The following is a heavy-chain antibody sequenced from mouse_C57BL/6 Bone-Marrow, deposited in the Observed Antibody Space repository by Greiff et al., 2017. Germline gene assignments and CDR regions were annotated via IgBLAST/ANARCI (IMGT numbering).Heavy chain of an antibody. CDR3: ARGLIYYDYPYAMDY. CDR1: GYSITSGYD. J-gene: IGHJ4*01. D-gene: IGHD2-4*01. CDR2: ISYSGST. V-gene: IGHV3-1*01. Sequence: EVQLVESGPGMVKPSQSLSLTCTVTGYSITSGYDWHWIRHFPGNKLEWMGYISYSGSTNYNPSLKSRISITHDTSKNHFFLKLNSVTTEDTATYYCARGLIYYDYPYAMDYWGQGTSVTVSS.